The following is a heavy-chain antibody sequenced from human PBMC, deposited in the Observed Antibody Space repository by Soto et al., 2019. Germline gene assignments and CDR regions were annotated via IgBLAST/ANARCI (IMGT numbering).Heavy chain of an antibody. D-gene: IGHD2-21*01. CDR1: GFTFDDYA. Sequence: PGGSLRLSCAASGFTFDDYAMHWVRQAPGKGLEWVSAISGSGGSTYYADSVKGRFTISRDKSENTLYLQMNSLRDEDTGVYFCVSRIPSWVFDYWGLGTLVTVSS. V-gene: IGHV3-23*01. J-gene: IGHJ4*01. CDR3: VSRIPSWVFDY. CDR2: ISGSGGST.